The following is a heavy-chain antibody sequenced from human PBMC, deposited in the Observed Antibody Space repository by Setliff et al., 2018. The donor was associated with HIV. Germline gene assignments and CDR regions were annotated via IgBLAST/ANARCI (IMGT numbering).Heavy chain of an antibody. J-gene: IGHJ5*01. CDR3: TRMISPRPNRYSSGWFDY. V-gene: IGHV3-21*01. CDR2: MSGSGTYI. D-gene: IGHD6-19*01. Sequence: PGGSLRLSCEASGFNFNTYSMNWVRQAPGKGPETVASMSGSGTYIYYGESLKGRITISRDNAKNSLDLQIDSLRAEDAAVYYCTRMISPRPNRYSSGWFDYWGQGTLVTVSS. CDR1: GFNFNTYS.